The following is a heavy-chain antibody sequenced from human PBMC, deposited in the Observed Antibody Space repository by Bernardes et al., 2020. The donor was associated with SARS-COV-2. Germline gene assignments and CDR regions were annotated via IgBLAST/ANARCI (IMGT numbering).Heavy chain of an antibody. J-gene: IGHJ3*02. V-gene: IGHV3-9*01. CDR3: AKGCSMIVVVMGAFDI. Sequence: GGSLRLSCAASGFTFDDYAMHWVRQAPGKGLEWVSGISWNSVSIGYADSVKGRFTISRDNAKNSLYLQMNSLRAEDTALYYCAKGCSMIVVVMGAFDIWGQGKMLTVSS. D-gene: IGHD3-22*01. CDR1: GFTFDDYA. CDR2: ISWNSVSI.